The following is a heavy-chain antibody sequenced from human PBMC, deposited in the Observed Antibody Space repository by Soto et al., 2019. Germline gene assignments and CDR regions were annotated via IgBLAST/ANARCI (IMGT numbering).Heavy chain of an antibody. V-gene: IGHV1-69*02. J-gene: IGHJ4*02. CDR2: IIPILGIA. CDR3: ARNLKDYDFWSGSNTDPEPSLDY. D-gene: IGHD3-3*01. CDR1: GGTFSSYT. Sequence: SVKVSCKASGGTFSSYTISWVRQAHGQGLEWMGRIIPILGIANYAQKFQGRVTITADKSTSTAYMELSSLRSEDTAVYYCARNLKDYDFWSGSNTDPEPSLDYWGQGTLVTVSS.